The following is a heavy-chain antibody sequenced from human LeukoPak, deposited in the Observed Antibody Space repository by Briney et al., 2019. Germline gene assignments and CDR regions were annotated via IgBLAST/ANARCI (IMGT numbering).Heavy chain of an antibody. CDR3: ARDLAAAGTSKPDY. D-gene: IGHD6-13*01. CDR2: ISAYNGNT. CDR1: GYTFTSYG. Sequence: ASVKVSCKASGYTFTSYGISWVRQAPGQGLEWMGWISAYNGNTNYAQKLQGRVTMTTDTSTSTAYMELRSLRSDDTAVYYCARDLAAAGTSKPDYWGQGTLVTVSS. J-gene: IGHJ4*02. V-gene: IGHV1-18*01.